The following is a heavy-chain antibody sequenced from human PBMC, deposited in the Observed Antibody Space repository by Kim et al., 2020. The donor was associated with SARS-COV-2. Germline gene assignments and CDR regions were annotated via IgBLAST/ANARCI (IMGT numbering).Heavy chain of an antibody. CDR3: TTDLLLWFGELPVY. V-gene: IGHV3-15*01. CDR1: GFTFSNAW. CDR2: IKSKTDGGTT. D-gene: IGHD3-10*01. Sequence: GGSLRLSCAASGFTFSNAWMSWVRQAPGKGLEWVGRIKSKTDGGTTDYAAPVKGRFTISRDDSKNTLYLQMNSLKTEDTAVYYCTTDLLLWFGELPVYWGQGTLVTVSS. J-gene: IGHJ4*02.